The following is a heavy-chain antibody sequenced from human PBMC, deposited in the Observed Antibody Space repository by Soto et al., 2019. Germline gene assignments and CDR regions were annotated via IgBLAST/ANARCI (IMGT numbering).Heavy chain of an antibody. J-gene: IGHJ6*02. D-gene: IGHD3-10*01. CDR3: ARNPAITMVRGVYYYYYGMDV. CDR2: IIPIFGTA. Sequence: GASVKVSCKASGGTFSSYAISWLQQSPGQGLEWMGGIIPIFGTANYAQKFQGRVTITADESTSTAYMELSSLRSEDTAVYYCARNPAITMVRGVYYYYYGMDVWGQGTTVTVSS. V-gene: IGHV1-69*13. CDR1: GGTFSSYA.